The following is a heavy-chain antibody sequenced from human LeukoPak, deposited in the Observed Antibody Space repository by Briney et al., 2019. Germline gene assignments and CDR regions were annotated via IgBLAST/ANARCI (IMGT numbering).Heavy chain of an antibody. CDR2: IYHTGSV. Sequence: PETLSLTCAVSGGSINSNYWWTWVRQSPGKGLEWIGEIYHTGSVNYNLSLESRVTISRDRSKNQFSLMLRSVTTADTAVYYCARHYDLWSGYNYWGQGLLVTVSS. V-gene: IGHV4-4*03. CDR1: GGSINSNYW. J-gene: IGHJ4*02. CDR3: ARHYDLWSGYNY. D-gene: IGHD3-3*01.